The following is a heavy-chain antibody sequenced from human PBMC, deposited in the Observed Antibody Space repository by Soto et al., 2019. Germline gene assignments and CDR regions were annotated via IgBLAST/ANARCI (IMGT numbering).Heavy chain of an antibody. Sequence: PGGSLRLSCAASGFTFSSYAMSWVRQAPGKGLEWVSAISGSGGSTYYADSVKGRFTISRDNSKNTLYLQMNSLTTEDTAIYYCADLKWSRSYLPWGQGTLVTVSS. CDR1: GFTFSSYA. V-gene: IGHV3-23*01. CDR2: ISGSGGST. J-gene: IGHJ1*01. CDR3: ADLKWSRSYLP. D-gene: IGHD3-3*01.